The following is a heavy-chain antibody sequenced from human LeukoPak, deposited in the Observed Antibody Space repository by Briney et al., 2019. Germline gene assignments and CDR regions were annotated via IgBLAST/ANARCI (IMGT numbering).Heavy chain of an antibody. Sequence: SETLSLTCTVSGGSISTSDRYWGWIRQPPGKGLEWVGSIYYSGITYRNPSLKSRVTISVDTSKNQFSLRLSSVTAADTAVYYCARHQEAMVRGVLYYMDVWGKGITVTISS. J-gene: IGHJ6*03. D-gene: IGHD3-10*01. CDR3: ARHQEAMVRGVLYYMDV. CDR2: IYYSGIT. V-gene: IGHV4-39*01. CDR1: GGSISTSDRY.